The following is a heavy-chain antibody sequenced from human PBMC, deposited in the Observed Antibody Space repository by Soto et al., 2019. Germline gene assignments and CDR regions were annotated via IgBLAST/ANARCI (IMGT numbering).Heavy chain of an antibody. Sequence: QVQLQGSGPGLVKPSQTLSLTCTVSGGSISSGGYYWNWIRQHPGKGLEWIGYIYYSGSTYYNPSLKRQITISVTTSKNQFSLKLSSVTAADTAVYYWSRSILNWGQGTLVTVSS. J-gene: IGHJ4*02. V-gene: IGHV4-31*01. CDR1: GGSISSGGYY. D-gene: IGHD2-8*02. CDR3: SRSILN. CDR2: IYYSGST.